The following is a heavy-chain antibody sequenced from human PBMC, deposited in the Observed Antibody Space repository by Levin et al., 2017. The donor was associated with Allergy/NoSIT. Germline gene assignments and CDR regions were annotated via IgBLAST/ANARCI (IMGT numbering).Heavy chain of an antibody. CDR3: AKPQGVRYFDWLLLET. D-gene: IGHD3-9*01. J-gene: IGHJ5*02. CDR1: GFTFSSYG. CDR2: ISYDGSNK. V-gene: IGHV3-30*18. Sequence: GESLKISCAASGFTFSSYGMHWVRQAPGKGLEWVAVISYDGSNKYYADSVKGRFTISRDNSKNTLYLQMNSLRAEDTAVYYCAKPQGVRYFDWLLLETWGQGTLVTVSS.